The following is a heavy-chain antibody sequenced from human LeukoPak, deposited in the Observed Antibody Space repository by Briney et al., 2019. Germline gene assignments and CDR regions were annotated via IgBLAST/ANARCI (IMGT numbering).Heavy chain of an antibody. CDR3: ARRDNGYDV. CDR2: ISPGDSDT. D-gene: IGHD5-12*01. CDR1: GYTFTNHW. V-gene: IGHV5-51*01. Sequence: GESLKISCKASGYTFTNHWIGWARQMPGKGLEWMGIISPGDSDTRFGPSFQGQVTFSVDRSINTVYLQWNSLKASDTAMYFCARRDNGYDVWGQGTLVTVSS. J-gene: IGHJ4*02.